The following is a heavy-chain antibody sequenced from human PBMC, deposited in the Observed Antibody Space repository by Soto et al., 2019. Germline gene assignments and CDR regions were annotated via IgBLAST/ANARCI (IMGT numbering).Heavy chain of an antibody. Sequence: EVQLVESGGGLVQPGGSLRLSCAASGFTFGSYWMSWVRQAPVKGLEWLATIKMDASEKKYVDSVKGRFTMSRDNANNSLYLQLDSLRAEDTAVYYCARDSGYCSGASVNHYLAYWGHGTLVTVSS. D-gene: IGHD3-10*01. CDR2: IKMDASEK. J-gene: IGHJ4*01. V-gene: IGHV3-7*01. CDR3: ARDSGYCSGASVNHYLAY. CDR1: GFTFGSYW.